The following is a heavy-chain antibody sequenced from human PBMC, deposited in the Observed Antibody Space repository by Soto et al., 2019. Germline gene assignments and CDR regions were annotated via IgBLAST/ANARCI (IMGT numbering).Heavy chain of an antibody. J-gene: IGHJ4*02. D-gene: IGHD3-22*01. CDR3: ARGHYDSSGYYYSSDY. CDR1: GGTFSSYA. V-gene: IGHV1-69*13. Sequence: GASVKVSCNASGGTFSSYAINWVRQAPGQGLEWMGGINPIFGTANYAQKFQSRVTITADESTSTAYMELSSLRSEDTAVYYCARGHYDSSGYYYSSDYWGQGTLVTVSS. CDR2: INPIFGTA.